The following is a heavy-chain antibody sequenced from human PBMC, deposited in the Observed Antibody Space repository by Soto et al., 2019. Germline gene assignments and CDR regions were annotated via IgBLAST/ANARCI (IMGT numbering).Heavy chain of an antibody. CDR1: GYTFTSYG. D-gene: IGHD2-2*01. Sequence: ASVKVSCKASGYTFTSYGISWVRQAPGQGLEWMGWISAYNGNTNYAQKLQGRVTMTTATSTSTAYMELRSLRSDDTAVYYCARDLFFCSSTSCYGGAYYYGMDVWGQGTTVTVSS. V-gene: IGHV1-18*01. CDR3: ARDLFFCSSTSCYGGAYYYGMDV. CDR2: ISAYNGNT. J-gene: IGHJ6*02.